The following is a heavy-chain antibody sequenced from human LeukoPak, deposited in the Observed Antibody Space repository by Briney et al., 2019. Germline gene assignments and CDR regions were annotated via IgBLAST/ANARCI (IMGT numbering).Heavy chain of an antibody. D-gene: IGHD3-22*01. J-gene: IGHJ3*02. CDR2: INPNSGGT. Sequence: GASVKVSCKASGYTFTGYYMHWVRQAPGQGLEWMGWINPNSGGTNYAQKLQGRVTMTTDTSTSTAYMELRSLRSDDTAVYYCARDHYYDSSGYHDHDAFDIWGQGTMVTVSS. CDR3: ARDHYYDSSGYHDHDAFDI. V-gene: IGHV1-2*02. CDR1: GYTFTGYY.